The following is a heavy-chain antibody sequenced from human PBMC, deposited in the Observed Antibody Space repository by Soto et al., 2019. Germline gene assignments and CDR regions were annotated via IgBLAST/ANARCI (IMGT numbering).Heavy chain of an antibody. CDR2: ISGSGIST. Sequence: DVQLLESGGGLVQPGGSLRLSCAASGFTFRSYAMSWVRQAPGKGLEWVSGISGSGISTHYADSVKGRFTVSRDNSKIPLYLQMNSLRAADTAVYHCAKEPVGPDWYFDLWGRGTLVTVSS. V-gene: IGHV3-23*01. CDR1: GFTFRSYA. CDR3: AKEPVGPDWYFDL. J-gene: IGHJ2*01.